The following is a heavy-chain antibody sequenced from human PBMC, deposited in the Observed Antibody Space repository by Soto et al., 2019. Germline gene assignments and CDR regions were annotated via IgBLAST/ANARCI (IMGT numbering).Heavy chain of an antibody. CDR1: GGSISSYY. CDR3: ARDPSGPFSWFDP. D-gene: IGHD3-10*01. V-gene: IGHV4-59*12. CDR2: IYYSGST. J-gene: IGHJ5*02. Sequence: PSETLSLTCTVSGGSISSYYWSWIRQPPGKGLEWIGYIYYSGSTNYNPSLKSRVTISVDTSKNQFSLNLISVTAADTAVYYCARDPSGPFSWFDPWGQGTLVTVSS.